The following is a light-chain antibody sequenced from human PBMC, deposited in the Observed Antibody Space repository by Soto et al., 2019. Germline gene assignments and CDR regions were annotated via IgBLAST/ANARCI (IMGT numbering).Light chain of an antibody. CDR2: GAS. CDR3: QQYGSSPET. CDR1: QSVSSTY. V-gene: IGKV3-20*01. J-gene: IGKJ1*01. Sequence: EMVLTQSPGTLFLSPGERVTLSCRASQSVSSTYLAWYQQKPGQAPRLLIYGASSRATGIPDRFSGSASGTDFTLTISRLEPEDFAVYYCQQYGSSPETFGQGTKVDIK.